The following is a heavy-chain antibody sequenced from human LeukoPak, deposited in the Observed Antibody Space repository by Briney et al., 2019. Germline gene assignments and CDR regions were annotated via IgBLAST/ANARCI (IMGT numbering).Heavy chain of an antibody. J-gene: IGHJ4*02. Sequence: GGSLRLSCVASGFTFSSCAMSWVRQAPGKGLEWVSTTSGSGATTYYADSVKGRFTISRDNAKNSLYLQMNSLRAEDTAVYYCARSRRKTYYYGSGSGYFDYWGQGTLVTVSS. V-gene: IGHV3-23*01. CDR1: GFTFSSCA. D-gene: IGHD3-10*01. CDR2: TSGSGATT. CDR3: ARSRRKTYYYGSGSGYFDY.